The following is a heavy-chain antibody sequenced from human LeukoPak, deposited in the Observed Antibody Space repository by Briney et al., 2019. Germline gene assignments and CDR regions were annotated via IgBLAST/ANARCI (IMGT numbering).Heavy chain of an antibody. J-gene: IGHJ5*02. V-gene: IGHV4-61*02. CDR1: VGSISSGSYY. Sequence: SETLSLTRTVSVGSISSGSYYWSWIRQPAGKGLEWIGRIYTSGSTNYNPSLKSRVTISVDTPKNQFSLKLSSVTAADTAVYYCARDGSGRYNWFDPWGQGTLVTVSS. CDR3: ARDGSGRYNWFDP. D-gene: IGHD3-10*01. CDR2: IYTSGST.